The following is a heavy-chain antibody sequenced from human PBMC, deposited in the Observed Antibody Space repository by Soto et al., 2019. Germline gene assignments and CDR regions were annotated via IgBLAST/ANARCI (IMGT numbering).Heavy chain of an antibody. V-gene: IGHV1-18*01. CDR1: GYTFSSYA. Sequence: QVQLVQSGAEVKKPGASVKVSCKASGYTFSSYAISWVRQAPGQGLEWMGWIITYNGNTNYAQKLQGRGTMPTDTSPTTAYMGLRSLGSDDTAVYYCARTGPPVDYWGQGTLVTVSS. J-gene: IGHJ4*02. CDR3: ARTGPPVDY. CDR2: IITYNGNT.